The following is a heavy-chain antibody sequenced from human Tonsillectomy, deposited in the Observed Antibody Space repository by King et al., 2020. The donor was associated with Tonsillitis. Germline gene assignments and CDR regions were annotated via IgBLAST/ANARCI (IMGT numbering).Heavy chain of an antibody. J-gene: IGHJ4*02. CDR1: GFTFDDYA. D-gene: IGHD3/OR15-3a*01. V-gene: IGHV3-9*01. Sequence: VQLVESGGGLVQPGRSLRLSCAASGFTFDDYAMHWVRQVPGKGLEWVSGISWNSATIDYADSVQGRFTISRDNAKNSLYLQMNSLRADDTAWYYCAKGASSRDDFWTEYIFEYWGQGTLVTVS. CDR2: ISWNSATI. CDR3: AKGASSRDDFWTEYIFEY.